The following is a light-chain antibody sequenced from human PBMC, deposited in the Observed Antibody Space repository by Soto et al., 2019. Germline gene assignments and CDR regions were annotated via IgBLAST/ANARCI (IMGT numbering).Light chain of an antibody. J-gene: IGLJ2*01. CDR3: SSYTSSNTFV. V-gene: IGLV2-14*01. CDR1: SSDVGGYDY. Sequence: QSVLTQPASVSGSPGQSITISCTGTSSDVGGYDYVSWYQQHPGKVPKLMIYDVSNRPSGVSNRFSGSKSGNTASLTISGLQAEDEADYYCSSYTSSNTFVFGGGTKLTVL. CDR2: DVS.